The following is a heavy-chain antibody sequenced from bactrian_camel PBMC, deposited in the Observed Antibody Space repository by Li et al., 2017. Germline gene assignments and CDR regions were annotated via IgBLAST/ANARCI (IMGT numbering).Heavy chain of an antibody. J-gene: IGHJ4*01. V-gene: IGHV3S55*01. D-gene: IGHD1*01. CDR3: AVRVNSGCPTQPADFDY. CDR1: GHSRGSNC. Sequence: VQLVESGGGSVQAGGSLRLSCKVSGHSRGSNCVGWYRLPPGRAPAEREGLAAMYGGGATYTERTYYADSVKGRFTISQDNAKNTLYLQMNSLKPEDSAMYYCAVRVNSGCPTQPADFDYWGEGTQVTVS. CDR2: MYGGGATYTERT.